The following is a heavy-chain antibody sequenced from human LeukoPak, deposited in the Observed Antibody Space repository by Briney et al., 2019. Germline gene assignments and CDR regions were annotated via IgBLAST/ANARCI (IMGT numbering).Heavy chain of an antibody. D-gene: IGHD6-19*01. V-gene: IGHV1-2*02. CDR3: ARVSSGWYYYYGMDV. J-gene: IGHJ6*02. CDR2: INPNSGGT. CDR1: GYTCTGYY. Sequence: ASVKVSCKASGYTCTGYYMHWVRQAPGQGLEWMGWINPNSGGTNYAQKFQGRVTMTRDTSISTAYMELSRLGSDDTAVYYCARVSSGWYYYYGMDVWGQGTTVTVSS.